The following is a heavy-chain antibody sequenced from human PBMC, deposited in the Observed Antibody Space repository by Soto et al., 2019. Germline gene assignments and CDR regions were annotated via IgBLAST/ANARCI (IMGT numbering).Heavy chain of an antibody. CDR3: TRDRDDYGSGSYYNRIDF. CDR2: IIPIFGTP. CDR1: GGIFSTYA. Sequence: QVQLVQSGAEVKKPGSSVKVSCKASGGIFSTYAISWLRQAPGQGLEWMGGIIPIFGTPNYAQRFQGRVTITADESTSKAYMELSRLRSEDTAVYYCTRDRDDYGSGSYYNRIDFWGQGTLVTVSS. V-gene: IGHV1-69*01. D-gene: IGHD3-10*01. J-gene: IGHJ4*02.